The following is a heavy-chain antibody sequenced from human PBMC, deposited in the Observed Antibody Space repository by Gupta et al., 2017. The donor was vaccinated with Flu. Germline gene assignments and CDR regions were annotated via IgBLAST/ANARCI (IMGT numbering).Heavy chain of an antibody. J-gene: IGHJ5*02. CDR3: ARSGGITGTTYWFDP. Sequence: GWMNPNSGNTGYAQKFQGRVTMTRNTSISTAYMELSSLRSEDTAVYYCARSGGITGTTYWFDPWGQGTLVTVSS. D-gene: IGHD1-7*01. V-gene: IGHV1-8*01. CDR2: MNPNSGNT.